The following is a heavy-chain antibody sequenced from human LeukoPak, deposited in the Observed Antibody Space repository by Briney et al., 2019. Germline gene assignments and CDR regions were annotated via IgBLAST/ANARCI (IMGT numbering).Heavy chain of an antibody. J-gene: IGHJ3*02. Sequence: SETLSLTCTVSGGSISSSTYYWDWIRQPPGKGLEWIGNFYDSGSTWYNPSLKSRVTISVDTSKNQFSLRLSSVTAADTAVYYCARDRYSGSYYTSGAFDIWGQGTMVTVSS. CDR1: GGSISSSTYY. V-gene: IGHV4-39*07. D-gene: IGHD1-26*01. CDR2: FYDSGST. CDR3: ARDRYSGSYYTSGAFDI.